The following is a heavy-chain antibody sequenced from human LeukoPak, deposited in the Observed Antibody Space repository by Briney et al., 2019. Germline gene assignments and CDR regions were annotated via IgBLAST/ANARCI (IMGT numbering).Heavy chain of an antibody. CDR2: IWYDGSNK. J-gene: IGHJ4*02. CDR1: GFTFSSYG. D-gene: IGHD3-22*01. Sequence: GGSLRLSCAASGFTFSSYGMHWVRQAPGKGLEWVAVIWYDGSNKYYADSVKGRFTISRDNSKNTLYLQMNSLRAEDTAAYYCARGARYYDSSGYYYYWGQGTLVTVSS. CDR3: ARGARYYDSSGYYYY. V-gene: IGHV3-33*01.